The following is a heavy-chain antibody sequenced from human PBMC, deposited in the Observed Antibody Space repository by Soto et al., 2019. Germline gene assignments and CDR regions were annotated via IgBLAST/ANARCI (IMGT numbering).Heavy chain of an antibody. Sequence: SVKVSCKASGGTFSSYTMSWVRQAPGQGLEWMGRIIPILGIANYAQKFQGRVTITADKSTSTAYMELSSLRSEDTAVYYCASSTRGYSGYDLFDYWGQGTLVTVSS. CDR2: IIPILGIA. J-gene: IGHJ4*02. V-gene: IGHV1-69*02. CDR3: ASSTRGYSGYDLFDY. CDR1: GGTFSSYT. D-gene: IGHD5-12*01.